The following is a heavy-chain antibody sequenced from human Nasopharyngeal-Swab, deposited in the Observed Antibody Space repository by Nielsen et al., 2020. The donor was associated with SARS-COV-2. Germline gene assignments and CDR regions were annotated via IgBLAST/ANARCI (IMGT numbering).Heavy chain of an antibody. CDR2: IKQDGSEK. V-gene: IGHV3-7*01. D-gene: IGHD3-10*01. Sequence: GESLKISCAASGFTFSSYWMSWVRQAPGKGLEWVANIKQDGSEKYYVDSVKGRFTISRDNAKNSLYLQMNSLRAEDTALYYCARGKSGLLWFGELFRPSKYYFDYWGQGTLVTVSS. CDR3: ARGKSGLLWFGELFRPSKYYFDY. CDR1: GFTFSSYW. J-gene: IGHJ4*02.